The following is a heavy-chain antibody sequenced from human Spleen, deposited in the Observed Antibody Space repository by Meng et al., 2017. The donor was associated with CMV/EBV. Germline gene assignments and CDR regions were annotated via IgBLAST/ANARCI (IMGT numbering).Heavy chain of an antibody. D-gene: IGHD1-14*01. J-gene: IGHJ5*02. CDR2: INHSGST. CDR3: ARAEYYNWFDP. V-gene: IGHV4-34*01. Sequence: VPLPHGGAGLFEPLETLPLTLSCYGGSFSGYYWSWNRQPPGKGLEWIGEINHSGSTNYNPSLKSRVTISVDTSKNQFSLKLSSVTAADTAVYYCARAEYYNWFDPWGQGTLVTVSS. CDR1: GGSFSGYY.